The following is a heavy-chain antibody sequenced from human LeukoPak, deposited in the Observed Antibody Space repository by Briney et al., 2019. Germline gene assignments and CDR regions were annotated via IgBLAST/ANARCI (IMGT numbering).Heavy chain of an antibody. CDR3: ARDRSMSGWYIDL. CDR1: GFTFSSYG. V-gene: IGHV3-33*01. J-gene: IGHJ2*01. Sequence: GGSLRLSCAASGFTFSSYGMHWVRQTPGKGLEWVAVIWYDGSNKYYPDSVQGRFTISRDNSKNTLYLQVNSLRAEDTAVYYCARDRSMSGWYIDLWGRGTLVTVSS. CDR2: IWYDGSNK. D-gene: IGHD2/OR15-2a*01.